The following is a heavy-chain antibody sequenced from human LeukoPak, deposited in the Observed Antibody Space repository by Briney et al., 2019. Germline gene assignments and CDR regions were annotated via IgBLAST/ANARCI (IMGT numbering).Heavy chain of an antibody. D-gene: IGHD1-26*01. CDR2: INEDGSTI. CDR1: GFTFSTYW. Sequence: GGSLRLSCAASGFTFSTYWFHWVRQAPGKGLIWVSRINEDGSTINYADSVRGRFAISRDNAKNTLYLQMNSLRAEDTAVYYCARGRRGIVGATTYYYFDYWGQGTLVTVSS. CDR3: ARGRRGIVGATTYYYFDY. V-gene: IGHV3-74*01. J-gene: IGHJ4*02.